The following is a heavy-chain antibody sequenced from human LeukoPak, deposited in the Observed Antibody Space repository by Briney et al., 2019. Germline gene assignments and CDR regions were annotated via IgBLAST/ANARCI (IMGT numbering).Heavy chain of an antibody. CDR2: IYYSGST. J-gene: IGHJ3*02. CDR3: ASWGDYYGSGHRNAFDI. CDR1: GGSISGYY. V-gene: IGHV4-59*01. D-gene: IGHD3-10*01. Sequence: SETLSLTCTVSGGSISGYYWSWIRQPPGKGLEWIGYIYYSGSTNYNPSLKSRVTISVDTSKNQFSLKLSSVTAADTAVYYCASWGDYYGSGHRNAFDIWGQGTMVTVSS.